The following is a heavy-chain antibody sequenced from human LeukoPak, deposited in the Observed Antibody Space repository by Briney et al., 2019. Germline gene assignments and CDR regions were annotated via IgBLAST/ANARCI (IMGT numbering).Heavy chain of an antibody. D-gene: IGHD4-17*01. Sequence: SETLSLTRTVSGGSISSYYWSWIRQPPGKGLEWIGYIYYSGSTNYNPSLKSRVTISVDTSKNQFSLKLSSVTAADTAVYYCTSAGLGDDYWGQGTLVTVSS. CDR3: TSAGLGDDY. J-gene: IGHJ4*02. CDR1: GGSISSYY. V-gene: IGHV4-59*01. CDR2: IYYSGST.